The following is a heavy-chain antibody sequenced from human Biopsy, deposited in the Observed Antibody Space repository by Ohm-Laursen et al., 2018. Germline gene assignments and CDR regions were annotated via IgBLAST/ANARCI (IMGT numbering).Heavy chain of an antibody. CDR1: VFTFTSYG. V-gene: IGHV3-30*03. CDR2: ISYDGSGE. Sequence: RSLRLSCAASVFTFTSYGMHWVGQAPGKGLEWVAVISYDGSGEYYADSLQGRFTISRDNPKNTVDLQMNSLRAEDTAVYFCARDEKRWDYSNYFSWHFDLWGRGTLVTVSS. J-gene: IGHJ2*01. CDR3: ARDEKRWDYSNYFSWHFDL. D-gene: IGHD4-11*01.